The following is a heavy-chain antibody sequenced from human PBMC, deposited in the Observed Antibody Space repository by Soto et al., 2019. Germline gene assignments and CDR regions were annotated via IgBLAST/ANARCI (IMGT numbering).Heavy chain of an antibody. V-gene: IGHV4-39*01. CDR1: GGSISSSSYY. CDR3: ARQARRDTVAGNY. CDR2: IYYTGIT. Sequence: PSETLSLTCTVSGGSISSSSYYWGWIRQPPGKGLEWIGSIYYTGITHYNPSLKSRATISIDTPKNQFSLNLNSVTATDTAVYYCARQARRDTVAGNYWGQGTLVTVSS. J-gene: IGHJ4*02. D-gene: IGHD6-19*01.